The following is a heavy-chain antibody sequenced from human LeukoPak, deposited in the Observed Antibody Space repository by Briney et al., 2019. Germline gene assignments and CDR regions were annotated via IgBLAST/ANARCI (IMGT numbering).Heavy chain of an antibody. J-gene: IGHJ5*02. Sequence: ASVKVSCKASGYTFTSYGISWVRQAPGQGLEWMGWISAYNGNTNYAQKLQGRVTMTRDTSISTAYMELSRLRSDDTAVYYCARDSSPGITIFGVVSSCWFDPWGQGTLVTVSS. CDR1: GYTFTSYG. CDR2: ISAYNGNT. V-gene: IGHV1-18*01. D-gene: IGHD3-3*01. CDR3: ARDSSPGITIFGVVSSCWFDP.